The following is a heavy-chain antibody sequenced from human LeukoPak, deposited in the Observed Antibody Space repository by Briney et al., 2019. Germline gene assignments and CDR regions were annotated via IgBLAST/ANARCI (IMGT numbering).Heavy chain of an antibody. CDR2: IFHSGST. CDR3: ARAPFIQSDYGGSFDY. V-gene: IGHV4-38-2*02. D-gene: IGHD4-23*01. Sequence: SETLSLTCTVSGYSISSGHYWGWIRQPPGKGLEWIGTIFHSGSTYYNPSFKSRVTISVDTSKNQFSLKLTSVTAADTAAYYCARAPFIQSDYGGSFDYWGQGTLVTVSS. J-gene: IGHJ4*02. CDR1: GYSISSGHY.